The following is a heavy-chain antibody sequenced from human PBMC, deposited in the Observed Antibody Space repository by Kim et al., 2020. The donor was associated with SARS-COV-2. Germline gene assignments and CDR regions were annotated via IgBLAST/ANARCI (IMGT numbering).Heavy chain of an antibody. V-gene: IGHV3-53*04. CDR3: ARGQPGSGDKPFDY. CDR2: IYSGGGT. Sequence: GGSLRLSCAASGFTVSVNYMIWVRQAPGKGLEWVSLIYSGGGTYYADSVKGRFTISRHNSENTLYLQMNSLRPEDTAMYYCARGQPGSGDKPFDYWGQGTLVTVSS. CDR1: GFTVSVNY. J-gene: IGHJ4*02. D-gene: IGHD4-17*01.